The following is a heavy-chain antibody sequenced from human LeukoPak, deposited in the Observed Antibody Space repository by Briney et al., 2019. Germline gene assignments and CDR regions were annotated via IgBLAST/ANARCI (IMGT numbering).Heavy chain of an antibody. V-gene: IGHV4-34*01. CDR2: INHSGST. CDR3: ARDSFHYDILTGYYNGPFDY. D-gene: IGHD3-9*01. J-gene: IGHJ4*02. Sequence: SETLSLTCAVYGGSFSGYYWSWIRQPPGKGLEWIGEINHSGSTNYNPSLNSRVTISVDTSKNQFSLKLSSVTAADTAVYYCARDSFHYDILTGYYNGPFDYWGQGTLVTVSS. CDR1: GGSFSGYY.